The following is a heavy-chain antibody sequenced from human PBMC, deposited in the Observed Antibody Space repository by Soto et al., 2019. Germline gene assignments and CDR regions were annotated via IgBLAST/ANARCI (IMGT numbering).Heavy chain of an antibody. CDR2: IYGGGTT. D-gene: IGHD6-19*01. J-gene: IGHJ4*02. Sequence: EVQLVESGGGSIQPGGSLSLSCAASGFAVSSKYMTWVRQAPGKGLEWVSVIYGGGTTYYADSVKGRFTISRDTSKITLYPQRNSLRSEDTAVYYCVQTTGWPAFDFWGQGTLLTVSS. CDR3: VQTTGWPAFDF. CDR1: GFAVSSKY. V-gene: IGHV3-53*01.